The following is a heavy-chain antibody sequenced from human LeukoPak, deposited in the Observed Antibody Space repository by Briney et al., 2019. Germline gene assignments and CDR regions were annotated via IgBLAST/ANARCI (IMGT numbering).Heavy chain of an antibody. CDR2: ISSSGSTI. Sequence: GGSLRLSCAASGFTFSSYEMNWVRQAPGKGLEWVSYISSSGSTIYYADSVKGRFTISRDNAKNSLYQQMNSLRAEDTAVYYCAGMTSRSGLDYWGQGTLVTVSS. CDR1: GFTFSSYE. D-gene: IGHD6-25*01. CDR3: AGMTSRSGLDY. J-gene: IGHJ4*02. V-gene: IGHV3-48*03.